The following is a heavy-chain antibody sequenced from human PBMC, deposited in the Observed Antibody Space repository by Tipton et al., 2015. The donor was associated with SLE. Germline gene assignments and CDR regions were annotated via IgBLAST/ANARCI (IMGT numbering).Heavy chain of an antibody. CDR3: ARRRTSIAALQGYYYGMDV. V-gene: IGHV3-23*01. J-gene: IGHJ6*02. D-gene: IGHD6-6*01. Sequence: LSLTCTVSGGSISSYYWSWVRQPPGKGLEWVSAIARNGRDSYYADSVKGRFTISRDNSKNTLFLQMNSLRAEDTAVYYCARRRTSIAALQGYYYGMDVWGQGTTVTVSS. CDR1: GGSISSYY. CDR2: IARNGRDS.